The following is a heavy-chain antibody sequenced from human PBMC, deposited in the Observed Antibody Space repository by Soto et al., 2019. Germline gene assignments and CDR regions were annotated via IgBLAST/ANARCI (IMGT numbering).Heavy chain of an antibody. D-gene: IGHD3-22*01. CDR1: GGSILDSTYY. CDR2: IFYSGGT. Sequence: QLLLQESGTGLVKPSETLSLTCTVSGGSILDSTYYWAWIRQSPGKGLEWIGTIFYSGGTFYTPSLKSRVTMSVDTSNNQFSLKLSSVTAADTAVYYCARQASGYYYGWFDPWGQGTLVTVSS. V-gene: IGHV4-39*01. CDR3: ARQASGYYYGWFDP. J-gene: IGHJ5*02.